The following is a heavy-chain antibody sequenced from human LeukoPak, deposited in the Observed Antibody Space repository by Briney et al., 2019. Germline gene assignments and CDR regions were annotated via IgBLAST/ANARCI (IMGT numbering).Heavy chain of an antibody. CDR1: GFTFSSYA. J-gene: IGHJ5*02. V-gene: IGHV3-23*01. CDR2: ISGSGGST. D-gene: IGHD2-15*01. CDR3: AKVRLVVVAATDNNWFDP. Sequence: TGGSLRLSCAASGFTFSSYAMSWVRQAPGKGLEWVSAISGSGGSTYYADSVKGRLTISRDNSKNTLYLQMNSLRAEDTAVYYCAKVRLVVVAATDNNWFDPWGQGTLVTVSS.